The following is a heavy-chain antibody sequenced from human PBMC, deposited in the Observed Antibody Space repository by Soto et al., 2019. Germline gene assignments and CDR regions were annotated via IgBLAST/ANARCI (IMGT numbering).Heavy chain of an antibody. V-gene: IGHV3-23*01. CDR1: GLTFSYFA. CDR2: ISGSGGIT. Sequence: EVQLLESGGGLVQPGGSLRLSGAVSGLTFSYFAMSWVRQAPGKGLEWVSAISGSGGITYYADSVKGRFTISRDNSKNTLFLQMNSLRAEETAVYYCALLGRSGSGRPYYYGMDVWGQGTTVTVSS. CDR3: ALLGRSGSGRPYYYGMDV. J-gene: IGHJ6*02. D-gene: IGHD3-10*01.